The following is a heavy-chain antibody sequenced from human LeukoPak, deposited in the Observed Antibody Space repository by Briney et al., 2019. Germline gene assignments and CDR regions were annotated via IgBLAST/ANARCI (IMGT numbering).Heavy chain of an antibody. Sequence: ASVKVSCKASGGTFSSYAISWVRQATGQGLEWLGWMNPNSGNTGYAQNFQGRVTLTRNTSIDTAYTELSSLRSEDTAVYYCARDYYGSKSSSFDPWGQGTLVTVSS. V-gene: IGHV1-8*02. J-gene: IGHJ5*02. CDR1: GGTFSSYA. CDR2: MNPNSGNT. D-gene: IGHD3-10*01. CDR3: ARDYYGSKSSSFDP.